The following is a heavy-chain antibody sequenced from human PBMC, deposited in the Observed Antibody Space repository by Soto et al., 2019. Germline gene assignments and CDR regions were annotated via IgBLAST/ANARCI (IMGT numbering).Heavy chain of an antibody. CDR2: ISLYSDGT. Sequence: QVQLVQSGGEVKRPGASVKGSCKTSGYTFSNYGITWVRQAPGQPLEWLGWISLYSDGTNYAQKFQGRVAMTTDTSTTTANMELRSLRSDDTAVYSCARVVPGAEAWFGPWGQGTLVTVSS. CDR3: ARVVPGAEAWFGP. D-gene: IGHD2-2*01. V-gene: IGHV1-18*01. J-gene: IGHJ5*02. CDR1: GYTFSNYG.